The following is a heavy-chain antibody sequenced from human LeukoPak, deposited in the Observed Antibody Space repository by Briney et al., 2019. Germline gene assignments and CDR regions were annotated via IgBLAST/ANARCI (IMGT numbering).Heavy chain of an antibody. V-gene: IGHV3-30*18. CDR1: GFTFRSYG. D-gene: IGHD7-27*01. CDR3: AKGGNWGLGDY. J-gene: IGHJ4*02. CDR2: VYYDGNTQ. Sequence: GTSLRLSCAASGFTFRSYGMHWVRQAPGKGLDWVAGVYYDGNTQYYADSVKGRYTISRDNSKNTLYLQMNSLRAEDTAVYYCAKGGNWGLGDYWGQGTLVTVSS.